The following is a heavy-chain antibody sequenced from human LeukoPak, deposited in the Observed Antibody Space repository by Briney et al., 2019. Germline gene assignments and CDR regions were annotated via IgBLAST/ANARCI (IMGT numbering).Heavy chain of an antibody. J-gene: IGHJ3*02. D-gene: IGHD4-23*01. CDR1: GGSISSYY. CDR2: IYYSGST. CDR3: ARFLLTPDDAFDI. Sequence: PSETLSLTCTVSGGSISSYYWSWIRQPPGKGLEWIGNIYYSGSTNYNPSLKSRVTISVDTSKKQFSLKLSSVTAADTAVYYCARFLLTPDDAFDIWGQGTMVTVSS. V-gene: IGHV4-59*01.